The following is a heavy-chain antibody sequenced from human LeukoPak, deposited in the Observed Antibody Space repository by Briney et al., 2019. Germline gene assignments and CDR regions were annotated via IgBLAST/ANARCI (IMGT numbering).Heavy chain of an antibody. V-gene: IGHV1-8*01. CDR1: GYTFSYD. D-gene: IGHD1-26*01. CDR3: ARGPVGGSDLDY. CDR2: MNPNSGNT. J-gene: IGHJ4*02. Sequence: ASVKVSCKASGYTFSYDINWVRQATGQGLEWMGWMNPNSGNTGYAQKFQGRVTMTRNTSISTAYMELSSLRSEDTAVYYCARGPVGGSDLDYWGQGTLVTVSS.